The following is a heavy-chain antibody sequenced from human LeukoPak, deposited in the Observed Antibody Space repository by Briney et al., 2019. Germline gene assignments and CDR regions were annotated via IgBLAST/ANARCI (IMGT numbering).Heavy chain of an antibody. J-gene: IGHJ3*02. D-gene: IGHD6-13*01. CDR1: GYTFTSYY. Sequence: ASVKVSCKASGYTFTSYYMHWVRQAPGQGLEWMGIINPSGGSTSYAQKFQGRVTMTRDTSTSTVYMELSSLRSEDTAVYYCATIAAAGPLTGDAFDIWGQGTMVTVSS. V-gene: IGHV1-46*01. CDR3: ATIAAAGPLTGDAFDI. CDR2: INPSGGST.